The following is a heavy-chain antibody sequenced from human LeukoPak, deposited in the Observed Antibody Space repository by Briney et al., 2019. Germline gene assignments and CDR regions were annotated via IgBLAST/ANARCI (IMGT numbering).Heavy chain of an antibody. CDR3: ARIIGYSYGSRDY. CDR1: GGSISSSSYY. Sequence: PSETLSLTCTVSGGSISSSSYYWGWIRQPPGKGLEWIGSIYYSGSTYYNPSLKSRVTISVDTSKNQFSLKLSPVTAADTAVYYCARIIGYSYGSRDYWGQGTLVTVSS. D-gene: IGHD5-18*01. J-gene: IGHJ4*02. V-gene: IGHV4-39*01. CDR2: IYYSGST.